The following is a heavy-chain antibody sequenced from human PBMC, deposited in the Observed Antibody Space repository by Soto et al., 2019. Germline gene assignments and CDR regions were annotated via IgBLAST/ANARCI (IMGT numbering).Heavy chain of an antibody. J-gene: IGHJ4*02. CDR3: ARSYDSSGYYCLDY. D-gene: IGHD3-22*01. CDR2: IYYSGST. Sequence: SETLSLTCTVSGGSISSGGYYWSWIRQHPGKGLEWIGYIYYSGSTYYDPSLKSRVTISVDTSKNQFSLKLSSVTAADTAVYYCARSYDSSGYYCLDYWGQGTLVTVSS. CDR1: GGSISSGGYY. V-gene: IGHV4-31*03.